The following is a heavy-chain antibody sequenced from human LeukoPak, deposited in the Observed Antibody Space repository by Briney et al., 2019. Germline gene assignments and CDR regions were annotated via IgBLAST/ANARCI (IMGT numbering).Heavy chain of an antibody. CDR2: ISYDGSNK. D-gene: IGHD6-13*01. J-gene: IGHJ6*02. V-gene: IGHV3-30*18. CDR1: GFTFSSYG. Sequence: GGSLRLSCAAPGFTFSSYGMHWVRQAPGKGLEWVAVISYDGSNKYYADSVKGRFTISRDNSKNTLYLQMNSLRAEDTAVYYCAKEGPALGYSSSWYEGYYGMDVWGQGTTVTVSS. CDR3: AKEGPALGYSSSWYEGYYGMDV.